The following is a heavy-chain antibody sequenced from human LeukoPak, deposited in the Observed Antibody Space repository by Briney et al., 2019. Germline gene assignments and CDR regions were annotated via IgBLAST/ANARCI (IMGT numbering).Heavy chain of an antibody. D-gene: IGHD2-8*01. CDR3: ARGVSADY. V-gene: IGHV3-9*01. CDR1: GFTFDEYA. Sequence: GGSLRLSCAASGFTFDEYAIHWVRQAPGKGLEWVSGISRNSGTIVYADSVKGRFTISRDNAKNSLYLQMNSLRAEDTAVYYCARGVSADYWGQGTLVTVSS. CDR2: ISRNSGTI. J-gene: IGHJ4*02.